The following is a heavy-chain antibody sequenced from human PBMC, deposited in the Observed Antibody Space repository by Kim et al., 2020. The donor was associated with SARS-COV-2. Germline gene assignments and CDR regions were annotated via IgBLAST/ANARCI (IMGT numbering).Heavy chain of an antibody. CDR1: GFTFSSCA. CDR2: ITHDGTNA. D-gene: IGHD2-21*01. V-gene: IGHV3-23*01. Sequence: GGSLRLSCATSGFTFSSCAMTWVRQAPGRGLEWVSSITHDGTNAHYAGSVKGRFIISRDDSKSTLYLRLNSLRAEDTALYYCAKDLWGYSGMDAWGRGTTVTVSS. J-gene: IGHJ6*02. CDR3: AKDLWGYSGMDA.